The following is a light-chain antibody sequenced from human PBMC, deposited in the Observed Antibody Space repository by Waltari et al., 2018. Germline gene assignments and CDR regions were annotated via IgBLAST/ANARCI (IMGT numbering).Light chain of an antibody. CDR2: GAS. Sequence: IVMTQSPATRSVSPGEGATLSCKASQSLSSNLAWYQQKPGQLPRLLIYGASTRATGIPARFSGSGSGTEFTLTISSLQAEDFAVYYCQERGRTFGQGTKVEIK. CDR3: QERGRT. CDR1: QSLSSN. J-gene: IGKJ1*01. V-gene: IGKV3-15*01.